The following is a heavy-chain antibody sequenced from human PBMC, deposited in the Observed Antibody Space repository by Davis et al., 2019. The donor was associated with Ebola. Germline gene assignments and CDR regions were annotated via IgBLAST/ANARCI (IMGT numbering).Heavy chain of an antibody. Sequence: SETLSLTCTVSGGSIISSSSYWTWIRQPPGKGLEWIGYIYYSGSTNYNPSLKSRVTISVDKSKNQFSLKLSSVTAADTAVYYCARAAYYYDSSGYYLGNFDYWGQGTLVTVSS. CDR2: IYYSGST. J-gene: IGHJ4*02. CDR1: GGSIISSSSY. D-gene: IGHD3-22*01. CDR3: ARAAYYYDSSGYYLGNFDY. V-gene: IGHV4-61*05.